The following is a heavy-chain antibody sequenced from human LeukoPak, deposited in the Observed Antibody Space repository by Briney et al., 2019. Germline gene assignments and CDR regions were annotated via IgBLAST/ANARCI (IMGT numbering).Heavy chain of an antibody. CDR3: ASRKGTTVTTYFDY. V-gene: IGHV4-34*01. Sequence: SETLSLTCTVSGGSISSYYWSWIRQPPGKGLEWIGEINHSGSTFYNPSLKSRVTISVDRSKNQFSLRLSSVTAADTAVYYCASRKGTTVTTYFDYWGQGTLVTVSS. J-gene: IGHJ4*02. D-gene: IGHD4-17*01. CDR2: INHSGST. CDR1: GGSISSYY.